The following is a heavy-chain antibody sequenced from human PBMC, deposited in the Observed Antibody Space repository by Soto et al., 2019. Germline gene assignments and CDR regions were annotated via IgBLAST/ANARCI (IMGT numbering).Heavy chain of an antibody. J-gene: IGHJ4*02. V-gene: IGHV4-34*01. CDR2: INHSGST. Sequence: QVQLQQWGAGLLKPSETLSLTCAVYGGSFSGYYWSWIRQPPGKGLEWIGEINHSGSTNYNPSLKSRVTISVDTSKNQFSLKLSSVTAADTAVYYCARARNEGFGELWRWGQGTLVTVSS. CDR3: ARARNEGFGELWR. CDR1: GGSFSGYY. D-gene: IGHD3-10*01.